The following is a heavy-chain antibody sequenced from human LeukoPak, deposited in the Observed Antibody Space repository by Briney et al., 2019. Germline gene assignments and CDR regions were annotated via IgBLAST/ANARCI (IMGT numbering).Heavy chain of an antibody. CDR3: ARSNQADDY. CDR2: INPGGSSI. V-gene: IGHV3-74*01. CDR1: GFTFSSYW. Sequence: GGSLRLSCAASGFTFSSYWMHWVRQVPGEGLVWVARINPGGSSITYADSGKGRFTISRDNAKNTLYLQMDSLRADDTGVYYCARSNQADDYWGQGTLVTVSS. J-gene: IGHJ4*02. D-gene: IGHD1-14*01.